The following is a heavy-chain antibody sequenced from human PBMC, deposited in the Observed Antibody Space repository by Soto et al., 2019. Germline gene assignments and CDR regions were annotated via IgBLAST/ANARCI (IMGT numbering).Heavy chain of an antibody. D-gene: IGHD7-27*01. CDR3: ARAWGHAADI. CDR1: GFIVSCKY. V-gene: IGHV4-34*01. CDR2: INHSGST. Sequence: PGGSLRLSCAASGFIVSCKYMTWVRQAPGKGLEWIGEINHSGSTNYNPSLKSRVTISVDTSKNQFSLKLSSVTAADTAVYYCARAWGHAADIWGQGTMVTVS. J-gene: IGHJ3*02.